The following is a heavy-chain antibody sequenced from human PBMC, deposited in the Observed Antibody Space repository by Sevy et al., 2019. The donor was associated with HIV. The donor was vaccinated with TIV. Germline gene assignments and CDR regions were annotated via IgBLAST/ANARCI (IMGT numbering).Heavy chain of an antibody. CDR1: GFTFSSYS. Sequence: GGSLRLSCAASGFTFSSYSMNWVRQAPGKGLEWVSSISSSSSYIYYADSVKGRFTISRDNAKNSLYLQMNSLRVEDTAVYYCARGGKIAVAGKGNWGQGTLVTVSS. D-gene: IGHD6-19*01. CDR2: ISSSSSYI. V-gene: IGHV3-21*01. J-gene: IGHJ4*02. CDR3: ARGGKIAVAGKGN.